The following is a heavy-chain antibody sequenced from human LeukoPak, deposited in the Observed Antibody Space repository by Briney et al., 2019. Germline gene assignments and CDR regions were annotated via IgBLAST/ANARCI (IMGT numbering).Heavy chain of an antibody. J-gene: IGHJ4*02. V-gene: IGHV4-39*07. CDR3: ARESIVATSTYFDY. CDR2: IYYSGST. Sequence: PSETQSLTCSVSGGSISSSSYYWGWIRQPPGKGLEWIGSIYYSGSTNYNPSLKSRVTMSVDTSKNQFSLKLSSVTAADTAVYYCARESIVATSTYFDYWGQGTLVTVSS. CDR1: GGSISSSSYY. D-gene: IGHD5-12*01.